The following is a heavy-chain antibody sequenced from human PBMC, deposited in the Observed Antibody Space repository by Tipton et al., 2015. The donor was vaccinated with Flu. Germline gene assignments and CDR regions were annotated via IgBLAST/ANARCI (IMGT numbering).Heavy chain of an antibody. V-gene: IGHV4-34*01. Sequence: LRLSCTVSGGSISSYYWSWIRQPPGKGLEWIGEINHSGSTNYDPSLKSRVTISVDTSKNQFSLKLYSVTAADTALYYCARGFRWGQQLVGFDYWGQGMRVTVSA. CDR2: INHSGST. CDR1: GGSISSYY. CDR3: ARGFRWGQQLVGFDY. D-gene: IGHD6-13*01. J-gene: IGHJ4*02.